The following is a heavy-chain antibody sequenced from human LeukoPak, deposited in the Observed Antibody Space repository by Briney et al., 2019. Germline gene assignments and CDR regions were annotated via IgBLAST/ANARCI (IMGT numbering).Heavy chain of an antibody. CDR3: ARDSRHHRFLYWDWFDP. Sequence: KTGGSLRLSCAASGFTFSDYSMNWVRQAPGEGLEWVSSISSRSLYIHYADSVKGRFTISRDNVKNSLYLQMNSLRAEDTAVYYCARDSRHHRFLYWDWFDPWGQGTLVTVSS. D-gene: IGHD1-26*01. CDR2: ISSRSLYI. J-gene: IGHJ5*02. V-gene: IGHV3-21*01. CDR1: GFTFSDYS.